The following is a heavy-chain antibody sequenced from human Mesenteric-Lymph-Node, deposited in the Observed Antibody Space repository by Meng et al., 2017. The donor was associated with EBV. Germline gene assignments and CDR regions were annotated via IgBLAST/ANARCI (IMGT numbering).Heavy chain of an antibody. CDR3: ARVPSIAAAGYATFNY. J-gene: IGHJ4*02. Sequence: QVQVVQSGAEVKKPGASVKVSCKASGYTFTSYGISWVRQAPGQGLEWMGWIGAYNGNTNYAQKVQGRVTMTTDTSTATAYMELRSLRSDDTAVYYCARVPSIAAAGYATFNYWGQGTLVTVSS. CDR2: IGAYNGNT. D-gene: IGHD6-13*01. CDR1: GYTFTSYG. V-gene: IGHV1-18*01.